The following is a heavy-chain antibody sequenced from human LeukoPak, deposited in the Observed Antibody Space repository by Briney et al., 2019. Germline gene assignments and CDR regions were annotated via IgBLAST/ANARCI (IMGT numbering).Heavy chain of an antibody. V-gene: IGHV4-59*08. D-gene: IGHD5-12*01. CDR3: ARQLRYSGYVLGAYYFDY. Sequence: PSETLSLTCTVSGGSISSYYWSWIRQPPGKGLEWIGYIYYSGSTNYNPSLKSRVTISVDTSKNQFSLKLSSVTAADTAVYYCARQLRYSGYVLGAYYFDYWGQGTLVTVSS. CDR1: GGSISSYY. CDR2: IYYSGST. J-gene: IGHJ4*02.